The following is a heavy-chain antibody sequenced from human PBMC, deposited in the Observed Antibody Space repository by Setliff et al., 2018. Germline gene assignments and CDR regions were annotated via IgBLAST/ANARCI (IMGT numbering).Heavy chain of an antibody. J-gene: IGHJ4*02. Sequence: ASVKVSCKASGYTFTNYAMTWMRQAPGQGLEYMGWINTNTGNPIYAQGFTGRFVFSLDTSVSTAYLQISSLKAEDTALYYCATGSLVAAGTGHWGQGTLVTVSS. D-gene: IGHD6-13*01. CDR3: ATGSLVAAGTGH. CDR1: GYTFTNYA. CDR2: INTNTGNP. V-gene: IGHV7-4-1*02.